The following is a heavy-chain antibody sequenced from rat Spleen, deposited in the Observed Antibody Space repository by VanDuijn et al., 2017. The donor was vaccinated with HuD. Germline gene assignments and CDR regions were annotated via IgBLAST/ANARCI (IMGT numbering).Heavy chain of an antibody. CDR1: GFTFSDYY. CDR3: ARDAYGGYSVGFAY. Sequence: EVQLVESDGGLVQPGRSLKLSCAASGFTFSDYYMAWVRQAPTKGLEWVATISQDGSSTYYRDSVKGRFTISRDNAKSTLYLQMDSLRSEDTATYYCARDAYGGYSVGFAYWGQGTLVTVSS. V-gene: IGHV5-29*01. J-gene: IGHJ3*01. CDR2: ISQDGSST. D-gene: IGHD1-11*01.